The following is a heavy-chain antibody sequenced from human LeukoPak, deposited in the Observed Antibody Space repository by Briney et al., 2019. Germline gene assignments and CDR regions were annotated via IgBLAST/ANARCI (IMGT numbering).Heavy chain of an antibody. Sequence: PGGSLRLSCAASGFTFSSYWMSWVRQAPGKGLEWVANIKQDGSEKYYVDSVKGRFTISRDNAKNSLYLQMNSLRAEDTAVYYCARGRSVVTAKYYFDYRGQGTLVTVSS. CDR3: ARGRSVVTAKYYFDY. V-gene: IGHV3-7*01. D-gene: IGHD2-21*02. CDR2: IKQDGSEK. J-gene: IGHJ4*02. CDR1: GFTFSSYW.